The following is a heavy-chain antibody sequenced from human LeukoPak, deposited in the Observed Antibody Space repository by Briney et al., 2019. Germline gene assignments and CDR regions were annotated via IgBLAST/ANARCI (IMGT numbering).Heavy chain of an antibody. CDR2: IYHSEST. CDR1: GGSISSSNW. V-gene: IGHV4-4*02. J-gene: IGHJ6*03. CDR3: ARRGSYDFWSGYNYYYYMDV. Sequence: PSGTLSLTCAVSGGSISSSNWWSWVREPPGKGLEWIGEIYHSESTNYNPSLKSRVTISVDTSKNQFSLKLSSVTAADTAVYYCARRGSYDFWSGYNYYYYMDVWGKGTTVTVSS. D-gene: IGHD3-3*01.